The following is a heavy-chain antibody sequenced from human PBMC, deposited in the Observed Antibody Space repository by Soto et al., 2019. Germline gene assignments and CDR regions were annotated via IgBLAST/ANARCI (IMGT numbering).Heavy chain of an antibody. CDR2: ISYDGSNK. Sequence: PGGSLRLSCAASGFTFSSYGMHWVRQAPGKGLEWVAVISYDGSNKYYADSVKGRFTISRDNSKNTLYLQMNSLRAEDTAVYYCAKDLPQLRFLEWFPDDYYYYGMDVWGQGTTVTV. V-gene: IGHV3-30*18. CDR1: GFTFSSYG. D-gene: IGHD3-3*01. CDR3: AKDLPQLRFLEWFPDDYYYYGMDV. J-gene: IGHJ6*02.